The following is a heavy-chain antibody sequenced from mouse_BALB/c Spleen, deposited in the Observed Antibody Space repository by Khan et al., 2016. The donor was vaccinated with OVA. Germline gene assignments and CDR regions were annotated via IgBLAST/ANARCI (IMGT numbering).Heavy chain of an antibody. Sequence: QVQLKQSGPGLVQPSQSLSITCTVSGFSLTTYGVHWVRQSPGKGLEWLGVLLVGGSTDYNEAFISRLSTSKDNFKSQVFVIKNSRQANDTAIYYCARSSGYEEGFAYGGQGTLVTVSA. D-gene: IGHD2-2*01. V-gene: IGHV2-2*02. CDR1: GFSLTTYG. CDR3: ARSSGYEEGFAY. CDR2: LLVGGST. J-gene: IGHJ3*01.